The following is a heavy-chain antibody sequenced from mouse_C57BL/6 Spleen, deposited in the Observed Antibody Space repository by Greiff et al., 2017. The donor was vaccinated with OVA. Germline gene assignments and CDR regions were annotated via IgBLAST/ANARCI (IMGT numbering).Heavy chain of an antibody. J-gene: IGHJ4*01. D-gene: IGHD2-1*01. CDR2: IYPGDGDT. Sequence: QVQLQQSGPELVKPGASVKISCKASGYAFSSSWMNWVKQRPGKGLEWIGRIYPGDGDTNYNGKFKGKATLTADKSSSTAYMQLSSLTSYDSAVYFCASCYGNYPYAMDYWGQGTSVTVSS. V-gene: IGHV1-82*01. CDR3: ASCYGNYPYAMDY. CDR1: GYAFSSSW.